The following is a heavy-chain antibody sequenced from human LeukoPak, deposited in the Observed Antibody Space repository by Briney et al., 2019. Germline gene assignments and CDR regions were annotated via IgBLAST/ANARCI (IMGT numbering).Heavy chain of an antibody. J-gene: IGHJ4*02. V-gene: IGHV3-9*03. CDR2: ISWNSGSI. Sequence: GGSLRLSCAASGFTFDDYAMHWVRQAPGKGLEWVSGISWNSGSIGYADSVKGRFTISRDSAKNSLYPQMNSLRADDMALYYCAKGRGYSGYDAYFDYWGQGTLVTVSS. CDR1: GFTFDDYA. D-gene: IGHD5-12*01. CDR3: AKGRGYSGYDAYFDY.